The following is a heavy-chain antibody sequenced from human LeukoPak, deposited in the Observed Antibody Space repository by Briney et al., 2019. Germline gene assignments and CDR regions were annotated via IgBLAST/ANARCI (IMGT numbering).Heavy chain of an antibody. Sequence: GGSLRLSCAASGFTFSSYEMNWVRQAPGKGLEWVSYISSSGSTIYYADSVKGRFTISRDNAKNSLYLQMNSLRAEDTAVYYCAREGGGYSGYEHWYFDLWGRGTLVTVSS. CDR2: ISSSGSTI. J-gene: IGHJ2*01. V-gene: IGHV3-48*03. CDR3: AREGGGYSGYEHWYFDL. D-gene: IGHD5-12*01. CDR1: GFTFSSYE.